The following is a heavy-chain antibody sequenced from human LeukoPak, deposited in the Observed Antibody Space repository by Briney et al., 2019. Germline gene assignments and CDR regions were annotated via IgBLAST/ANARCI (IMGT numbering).Heavy chain of an antibody. Sequence: GGSLRLSCGASGFTFGTHAMTWVRQAPGEGLEYVSLISGSGDITYYAHSLKDRFTISRDNSKNTLYLQMHSLRAEDTAVYYCAARPGDLAVPFDYWGQGTLVTVSS. V-gene: IGHV3-23*01. CDR2: ISGSGDIT. CDR3: AARPGDLAVPFDY. J-gene: IGHJ4*02. CDR1: GFTFGTHA. D-gene: IGHD3-10*01.